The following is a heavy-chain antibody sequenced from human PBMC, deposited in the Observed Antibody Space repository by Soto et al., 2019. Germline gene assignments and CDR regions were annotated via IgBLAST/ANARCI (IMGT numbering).Heavy chain of an antibody. J-gene: IGHJ3*02. CDR2: ISGGGGST. CDR3: ARQHNGTFDI. Sequence: EVQLLESGGGLVQPGGSLRLSCAASGFTFSSYAMTWVRQAPGKGLEWVSGISGGGGSTFYADSVKGRFTLSRDNSKNKLYLQMNSLRAEDTAVYYCARQHNGTFDIWGQGTVVTVSS. D-gene: IGHD1-1*01. CDR1: GFTFSSYA. V-gene: IGHV3-23*01.